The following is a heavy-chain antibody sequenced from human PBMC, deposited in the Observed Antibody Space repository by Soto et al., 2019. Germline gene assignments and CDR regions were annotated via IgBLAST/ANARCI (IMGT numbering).Heavy chain of an antibody. CDR2: TYWDDDD. J-gene: IGHJ4*02. CDR1: GISLSSRAVG. Sequence: QITLKESGPTLVKPTQTLTLTCTFSGISLSSRAVGVGWIRQPPGKTLEWLAFTYWDDDDHYSPSLMSRLTITKDTSKNQVVLTMTNMDPVDTATYYCAHGSGWLFDYWGQGTLVTVSS. CDR3: AHGSGWLFDY. D-gene: IGHD6-19*01. V-gene: IGHV2-5*02.